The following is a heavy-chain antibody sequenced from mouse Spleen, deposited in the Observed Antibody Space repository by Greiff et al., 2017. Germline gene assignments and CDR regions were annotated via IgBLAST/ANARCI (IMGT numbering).Heavy chain of an antibody. V-gene: IGHV1-85*01. CDR1: GYTFTDYF. CDR3: ARRGGLLRFLFDY. D-gene: IGHD1-1*01. CDR2: IYPRDGST. J-gene: IGHJ2*01. Sequence: VQLQQSGPELVKPGASVKISCKASGYTFTDYFINWVKQRPGQGLEWIGWIYPRDGSTKYNEKFKGKATLTVDTSSSTAYMELHSLTSEDSAVYFCARRGGLLRFLFDYWGQGTTLTVSS.